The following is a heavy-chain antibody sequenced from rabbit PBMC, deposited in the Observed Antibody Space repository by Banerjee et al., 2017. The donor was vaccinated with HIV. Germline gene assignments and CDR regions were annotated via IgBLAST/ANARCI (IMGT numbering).Heavy chain of an antibody. Sequence: QEQLEESGGDLVKPEESLTLTCTASGFSFSSTYVMCWVRQAPGKGLEWIGCIYTGDGSTYYANWAKGRFTISKTSSTTVTLQMTSLTAADTATYFCARGGYNSGATEFSLWGPGTL. CDR1: GFSFSSTYV. J-gene: IGHJ4*01. CDR2: IYTGDGST. CDR3: ARGGYNSGATEFSL. V-gene: IGHV1S45*01. D-gene: IGHD4-1*01.